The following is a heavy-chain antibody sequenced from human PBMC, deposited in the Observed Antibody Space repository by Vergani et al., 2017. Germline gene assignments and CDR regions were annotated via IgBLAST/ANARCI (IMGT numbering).Heavy chain of an antibody. CDR1: GFTFSSYW. V-gene: IGHV3-7*01. D-gene: IGHD5-18*01. Sequence: EVQLVESGGGLVQPGGSLRLSCAASGFTFSSYWMSWVRQAPGKGLEWVANIKQDGSEKYYVDSVKGRFTISRDNAKNSLYLQMNSLRAEDTAVYWCAKDTAPDTLWHYFDYWGQGTLVTVSS. CDR2: IKQDGSEK. J-gene: IGHJ4*02. CDR3: AKDTAPDTLWHYFDY.